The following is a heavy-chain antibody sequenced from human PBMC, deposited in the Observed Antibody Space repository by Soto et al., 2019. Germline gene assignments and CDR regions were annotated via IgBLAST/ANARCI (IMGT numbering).Heavy chain of an antibody. CDR1: GASVSSGSNY. Sequence: QVQLQESGPGLVKPSETLSLTCTVSGASVSSGSNYWSWIRQPPGQGLEWIGYIYYTGSTNYNPSLMSRVTISADTSKNQFSLRLNSVTAADTAVYYWARDLSGSGFDYRGQGTLATVAS. V-gene: IGHV4-61*01. J-gene: IGHJ4*02. CDR3: ARDLSGSGFDY. CDR2: IYYTGST. D-gene: IGHD1-26*01.